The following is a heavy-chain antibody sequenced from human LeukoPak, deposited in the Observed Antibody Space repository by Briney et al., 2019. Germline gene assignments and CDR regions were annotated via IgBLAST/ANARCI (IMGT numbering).Heavy chain of an antibody. CDR3: ARAVPGAWDYYGMDA. CDR1: GGSISSYY. J-gene: IGHJ6*02. CDR2: IYYSGST. Sequence: SETLSLTCTVSGGSISSYYWSWIRQPPGKGLEWSGYIYYSGSTNYNPSLKSRVTISVDTSKNQFSLKLSSVTAADTAVYYCARAVPGAWDYYGMDAWGQGTTVTVSS. D-gene: IGHD1-1*01. V-gene: IGHV4-59*01.